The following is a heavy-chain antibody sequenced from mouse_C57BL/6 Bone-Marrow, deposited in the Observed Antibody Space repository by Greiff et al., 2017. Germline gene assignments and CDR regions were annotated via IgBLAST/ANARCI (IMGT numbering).Heavy chain of an antibody. J-gene: IGHJ4*01. D-gene: IGHD2-1*01. Sequence: VQLQQPGAELVMPGASVKLSCKASGYTFTSYWMHWVKQMPGQGLEWIGEIDPSDSYTNYNQKFKGKSTLTVDKSSSTAYMQLRSLTSEDSAVYCYELYTCTMDYWGQGTSVTVSS. CDR1: GYTFTSYW. CDR2: IDPSDSYT. V-gene: IGHV1-69*01. CDR3: ELYTCTMDY.